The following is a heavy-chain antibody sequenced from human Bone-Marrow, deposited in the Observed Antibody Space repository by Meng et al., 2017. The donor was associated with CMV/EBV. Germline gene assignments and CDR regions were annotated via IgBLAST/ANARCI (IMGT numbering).Heavy chain of an antibody. CDR1: GFTFSSYA. CDR2: ISYDGSNK. Sequence: GESLKISCAASGFTFSSYAMHWVRQAPGKGLEWVAVISYDGSNKYYADSVKGRFTISRDNSKNSLYLQMNSLRAEDTALYYCAKDSSNWNLYYYYGMDVWGQGTTVTVSS. D-gene: IGHD1-7*01. CDR3: AKDSSNWNLYYYYGMDV. V-gene: IGHV3-30*04. J-gene: IGHJ6*02.